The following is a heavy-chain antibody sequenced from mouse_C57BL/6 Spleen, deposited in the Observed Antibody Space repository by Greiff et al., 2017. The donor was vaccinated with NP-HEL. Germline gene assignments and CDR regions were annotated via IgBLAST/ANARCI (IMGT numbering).Heavy chain of an antibody. CDR2: IDPEDGDT. V-gene: IGHV14-1*01. CDR3: TTGGYDGGFAY. CDR1: GFNIKDYY. D-gene: IGHD2-2*01. Sequence: VHVKQSGAELVRPGASVKLSCTASGFNIKDYYMHWVKQRPEQGLEWIGRIDPEDGDTEYAPKFQGKATMTADTSSNTAYLQLSSLTSEDTAVYYCTTGGYDGGFAYWGQGTLVTVSA. J-gene: IGHJ3*01.